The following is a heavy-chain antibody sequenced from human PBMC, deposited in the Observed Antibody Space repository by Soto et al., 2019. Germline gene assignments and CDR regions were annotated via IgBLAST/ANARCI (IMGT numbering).Heavy chain of an antibody. D-gene: IGHD5-18*01. J-gene: IGHJ4*02. V-gene: IGHV3-30*18. Sequence: GGSLRLSCAASGFTFNTYGMYWVRQAPGKGLEWVAAISYDGSNRYHADSVKGRFTISRDNSKNTLYLQMNSLRVEDTAVYYCAKDIVRYTYGACDYWGQGALVTVSS. CDR3: AKDIVRYTYGACDY. CDR2: ISYDGSNR. CDR1: GFTFNTYG.